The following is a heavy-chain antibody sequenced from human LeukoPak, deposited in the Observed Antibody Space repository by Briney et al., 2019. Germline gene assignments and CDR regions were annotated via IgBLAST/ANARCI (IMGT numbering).Heavy chain of an antibody. Sequence: SETLSLTCTASGGSISSYYWTWIRQPPGKGLEWIGYIYYSGSTNYNPSLKSRVTISVDTSNNQFSLKLSSVTAADTAVYYCARGPPGGQFDPWGQGTLVTVSS. V-gene: IGHV4-59*01. CDR1: GGSISSYY. D-gene: IGHD3-10*01. CDR3: ARGPPGGQFDP. CDR2: IYYSGST. J-gene: IGHJ5*02.